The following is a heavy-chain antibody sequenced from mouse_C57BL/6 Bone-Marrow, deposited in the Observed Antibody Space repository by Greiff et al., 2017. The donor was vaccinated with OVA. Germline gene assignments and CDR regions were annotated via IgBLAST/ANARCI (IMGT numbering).Heavy chain of an antibody. Sequence: EVKLVESGPVLVKPGASVKMSCKASGYTFTDYYMNWVKQSHGKSLEWIGVINPYNGGTSYNQKFKGKATLTVDKSSSTAYMELNSLTSEDSAVYYCAREAPSHSGGYWGQGTTLTVSS. CDR1: GYTFTDYY. CDR2: INPYNGGT. J-gene: IGHJ2*01. CDR3: AREAPSHSGGY. V-gene: IGHV1-19*01. D-gene: IGHD3-2*02.